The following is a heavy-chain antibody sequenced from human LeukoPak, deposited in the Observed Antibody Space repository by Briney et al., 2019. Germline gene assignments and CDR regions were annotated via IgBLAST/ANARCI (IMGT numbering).Heavy chain of an antibody. Sequence: GGSLRLSCVVSGFTFSAYAMSWVRQARGKGLEGVSSVTATGGGTYYADSVRGRFTISRDNSKNTLYLQMNRLRAEDTAVYYCAKDSWVRAAGTLYYFDYWGQGTLVTVSS. CDR2: VTATGGGT. D-gene: IGHD6-13*01. J-gene: IGHJ4*02. CDR1: GFTFSAYA. V-gene: IGHV3-23*01. CDR3: AKDSWVRAAGTLYYFDY.